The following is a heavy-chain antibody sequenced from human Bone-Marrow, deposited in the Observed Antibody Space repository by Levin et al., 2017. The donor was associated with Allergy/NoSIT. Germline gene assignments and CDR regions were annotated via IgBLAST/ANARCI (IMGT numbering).Heavy chain of an antibody. CDR2: ISGSGSST. D-gene: IGHD6-19*01. CDR1: GFTFRTYA. CDR3: AKDRGEQWLGNAFDI. J-gene: IGHJ3*02. V-gene: IGHV3-23*01. Sequence: PPGGSLRLSCAASGFTFRTYALSWVRQAPGKGLEWVSAISGSGSSTYYADSVKGRFTISRDNSKNTLSLQMSSLRAEDTAVYYCAKDRGEQWLGNAFDIWGQGTLVSVSS.